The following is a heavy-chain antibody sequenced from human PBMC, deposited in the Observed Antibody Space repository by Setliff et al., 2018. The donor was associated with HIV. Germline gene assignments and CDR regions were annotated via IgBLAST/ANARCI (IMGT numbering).Heavy chain of an antibody. J-gene: IGHJ3*02. D-gene: IGHD3-9*01. V-gene: IGHV5-51*01. CDR1: GYSSTNYW. CDR2: IYPGDSDT. CDR3: ARQGDYHLLTGYYSGPHDAFDI. Sequence: PGESLKISCKGSGYSSTNYWISWVRQMPGRGLEWMGIIYPGDSDTRYSPSFQGQVTISADKSISTAYLQWSSLKASDTAMYYCARQGDYHLLTGYYSGPHDAFDIWGQGTMVTVSS.